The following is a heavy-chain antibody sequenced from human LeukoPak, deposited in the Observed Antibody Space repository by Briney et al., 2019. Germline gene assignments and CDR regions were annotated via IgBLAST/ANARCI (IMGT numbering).Heavy chain of an antibody. CDR1: GFTFRSYA. V-gene: IGHV3-23*01. Sequence: PGGSLRLSCAASGFTFRSYAMNWFRQAPGKGLEWVSTISSSGSSTYYADSVKGRFTTSRDNSKNTVYLLMNSLRAEDTAVYYCAKDGPASWGYFDYWGQGTPVTVSS. CDR2: ISSSGSST. CDR3: AKDGPASWGYFDY. J-gene: IGHJ4*02. D-gene: IGHD3-16*01.